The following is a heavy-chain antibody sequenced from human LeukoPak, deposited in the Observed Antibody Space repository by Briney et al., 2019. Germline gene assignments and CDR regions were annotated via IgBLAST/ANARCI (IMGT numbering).Heavy chain of an antibody. D-gene: IGHD3-10*01. V-gene: IGHV3-13*01. Sequence: PGGSLRLSCAASGFTFSSYDVYWVRQGTGKGLEWVSGIGTAGDTYYPGSVKGRFTISRDSAKNSLYLQMNSLRAGDTAVYYCARSGRFGELFPFDYWGQGTLVTVSS. CDR1: GFTFSSYD. CDR3: ARSGRFGELFPFDY. J-gene: IGHJ4*02. CDR2: IGTAGDT.